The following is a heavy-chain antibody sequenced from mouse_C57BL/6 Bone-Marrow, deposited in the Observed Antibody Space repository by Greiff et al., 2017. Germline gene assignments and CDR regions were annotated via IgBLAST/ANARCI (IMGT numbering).Heavy chain of an antibody. Sequence: VQVVESGAELARPGASVKLSCKASGYTFTSYGISWVKQRTGQGLEWIGEIYPRSGNTYYNEKFKGKATLTADKSSSTAYMELRSLTSEDSAVYFCARSYYYGSSFAYWGQGTLVTVSA. CDR2: IYPRSGNT. CDR3: ARSYYYGSSFAY. V-gene: IGHV1-81*01. D-gene: IGHD1-1*01. J-gene: IGHJ3*01. CDR1: GYTFTSYG.